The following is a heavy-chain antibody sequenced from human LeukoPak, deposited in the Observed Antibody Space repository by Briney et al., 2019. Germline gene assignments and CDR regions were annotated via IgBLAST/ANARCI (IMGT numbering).Heavy chain of an antibody. CDR3: ASDLLDYGGPGN. Sequence: GGSLRLSCVASGFTFSAYGMHWVRQAPGGGLEYMSFIRFDGSNDYYADSVKGRFTISRDNSNNTLYLQMNSLRPEDTAVYYCASDLLDYGGPGNWGQGTLVIVSS. J-gene: IGHJ4*02. D-gene: IGHD4-23*01. CDR2: IRFDGSND. CDR1: GFTFSAYG. V-gene: IGHV3-30*02.